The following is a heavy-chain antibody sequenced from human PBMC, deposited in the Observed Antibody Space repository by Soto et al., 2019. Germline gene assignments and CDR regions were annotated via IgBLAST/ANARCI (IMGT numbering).Heavy chain of an antibody. D-gene: IGHD3-10*01. CDR3: SRDARPFGAFDS. CDR2: IRSTTYGGTS. J-gene: IGHJ3*02. Sequence: EVQLVESGGGLVQPGRSLRLSCTASGLTFADSTLTWFRQAPGKGLEWVGLIRSTTYGGTSEYAASVEDRFTLSREDGKSTAYLQMNSLKTEDTAVYYCSRDARPFGAFDSWGQGTMVIVSS. CDR1: GLTFADST. V-gene: IGHV3-49*03.